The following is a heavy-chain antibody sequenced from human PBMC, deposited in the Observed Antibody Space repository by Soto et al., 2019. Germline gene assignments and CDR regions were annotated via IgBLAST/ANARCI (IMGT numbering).Heavy chain of an antibody. CDR1: GYSFTRAW. CDR3: ARGKTLYYDMGV. V-gene: IGHV5-51*01. J-gene: IGHJ6*03. CDR2: IYPDDSHT. Sequence: PVDSLKSSCEASGYSFTRAWFASERQMPGKGLEWLGIIYPDDSHTRYSPSFQGQVTISADKSTSTVYLQWTSLEASDTAMYYRARGKTLYYDMGVWGKPTT.